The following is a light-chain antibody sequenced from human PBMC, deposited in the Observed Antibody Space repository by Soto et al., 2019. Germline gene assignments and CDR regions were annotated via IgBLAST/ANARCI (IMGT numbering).Light chain of an antibody. V-gene: IGKV1-9*01. J-gene: IGKJ4*01. CDR2: VAS. CDR3: QYLHSFPLS. Sequence: IQLTQSPSSLSASVGDRVTITCRASQGISSYLAWYQQHPGKAPKLLIYVASTLQSGVPSSFIASGSGKDSSLAISSMHPEDVATYYCQYLHSFPLSVGGGPTVEIK. CDR1: QGISSY.